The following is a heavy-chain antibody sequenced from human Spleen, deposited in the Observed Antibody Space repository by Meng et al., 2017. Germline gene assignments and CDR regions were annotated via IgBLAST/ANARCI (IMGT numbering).Heavy chain of an antibody. CDR1: GYTFTGYH. V-gene: IGHV1-18*04. D-gene: IGHD5-18*01. CDR3: ARVVDTAMVWGNYFDY. J-gene: IGHJ4*02. CDR2: ISAYNGNT. Sequence: ASVKVSCKASGYTFTGYHMHWVRQAPGQGLEWMGWISAYNGNTNYAQKLQGRVTMTTDTSTSTAYMELRSLRSDDTAVYYCARVVDTAMVWGNYFDYWGQGTLVTVSS.